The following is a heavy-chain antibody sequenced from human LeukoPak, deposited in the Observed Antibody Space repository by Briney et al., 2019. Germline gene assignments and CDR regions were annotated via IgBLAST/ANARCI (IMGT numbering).Heavy chain of an antibody. D-gene: IGHD6-19*01. V-gene: IGHV3-30*04. CDR2: ISSDGSNK. Sequence: GGSLRLSCAASGFTFTGYAMLWVRQAPGKGLEWVAVISSDGSNKYYADSVRGRFTISRVNSKNTVDLQMNSLRAEDTAVYYCAKSMTLQWRGFFDLWGRGTHVTVSS. CDR3: AKSMTLQWRGFFDL. CDR1: GFTFTGYA. J-gene: IGHJ2*01.